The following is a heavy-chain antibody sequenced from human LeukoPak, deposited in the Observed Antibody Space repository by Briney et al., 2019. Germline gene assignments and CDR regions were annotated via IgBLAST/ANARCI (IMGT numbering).Heavy chain of an antibody. CDR2: INHSGST. CDR1: GGSFSGYY. V-gene: IGHV4-34*01. Sequence: SETLSLTCAVYGGSFSGYYWSWIRQPPGKGLEWIGEINHSGSTNYNPSLKSRVTISVDTSKNQFSLKLSSATAADTAVYYCARGRNIVVVPAAREDNWFDPWGQGTLVTVSS. CDR3: ARGRNIVVVPAAREDNWFDP. J-gene: IGHJ5*02. D-gene: IGHD2-2*01.